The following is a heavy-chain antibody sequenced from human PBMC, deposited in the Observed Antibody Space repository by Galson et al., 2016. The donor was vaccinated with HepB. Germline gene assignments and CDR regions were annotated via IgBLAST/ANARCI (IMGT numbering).Heavy chain of an antibody. CDR3: SRARVGVGTTTSYYYYGMDV. CDR2: IDHEGRGT. V-gene: IGHV3-74*01. Sequence: SLRLSCAVSGISLNNYWMHWVRQVPGKGLVWVARIDHEGRGTSYADSVRGRFTISRDNSKNTLYLQMSSLRAEDTAVYYCSRARVGVGTTTSYYYYGMDVWGQGTTVTVSS. CDR1: GISLNNYW. J-gene: IGHJ6*02. D-gene: IGHD1-26*01.